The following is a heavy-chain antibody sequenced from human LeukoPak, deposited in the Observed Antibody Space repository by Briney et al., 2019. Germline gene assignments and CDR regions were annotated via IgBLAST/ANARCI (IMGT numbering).Heavy chain of an antibody. CDR3: VRLRPGYSYGYFKY. J-gene: IGHJ4*02. CDR2: IYPADSDT. D-gene: IGHD5-18*01. V-gene: IGHV5-51*01. CDR1: GYSSANFW. Sequence: GESLKISCKGSGYSSANFWIGWVRQMPGKGLEWMGIIYPADSDTRYGPSFQGQVTISADKSISTAYLQWGSLKASDTAMYYCVRLRPGYSYGYFKYRGQGTLVTVSS.